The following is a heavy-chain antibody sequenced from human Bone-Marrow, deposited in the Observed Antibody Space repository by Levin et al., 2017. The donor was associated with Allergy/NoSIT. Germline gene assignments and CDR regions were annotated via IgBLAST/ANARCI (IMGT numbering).Heavy chain of an antibody. CDR1: GFTFSDHY. J-gene: IGHJ4*02. V-gene: IGHV3-72*01. CDR3: ARPLSTGTSDYLDY. Sequence: GGSLRLSCAASGFTFSDHYMDWVRQGPGKGLEWVGRVRKKVNGYTTEYAASVEGRFTISRDDSRSSIYLQMNSLKTEDTAVYYCARPLSTGTSDYLDYWGQGTLVTVSS. CDR2: VRKKVNGYTT. D-gene: IGHD4-23*01.